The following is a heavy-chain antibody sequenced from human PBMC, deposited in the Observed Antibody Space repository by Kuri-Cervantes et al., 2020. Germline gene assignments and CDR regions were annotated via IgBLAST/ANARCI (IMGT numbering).Heavy chain of an antibody. CDR2: ISYDGSNK. CDR1: GFTFSSYG. Sequence: GGSLRLSCAASGFTFSSYGMRWVRQAPGKGLEWVAVISYDGSNKYYADSVKGRFTISRDNSKNTLYLQMNSLRAEDTAVYYCARGGGYGDGLIRYYYYYGMDVWGQGTTVTVSS. V-gene: IGHV3-30*03. J-gene: IGHJ6*02. D-gene: IGHD5-12*01. CDR3: ARGGGYGDGLIRYYYYYGMDV.